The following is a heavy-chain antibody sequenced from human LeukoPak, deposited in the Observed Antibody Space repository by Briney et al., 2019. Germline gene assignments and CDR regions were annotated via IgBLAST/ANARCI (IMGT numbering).Heavy chain of an antibody. CDR1: GGSIGSSSYY. Sequence: SETLSLTCTVSGGSIGSSSYYWGWIRQPPGKGLEWIGSIFYSGNTYYNPSLKSRVSISVDTSKNQFSLKLSSVTAADTAVYYCANSIAVAGKNTTPDYWGQGTLVTVSS. D-gene: IGHD6-19*01. V-gene: IGHV4-39*07. CDR3: ANSIAVAGKNTTPDY. CDR2: IFYSGNT. J-gene: IGHJ4*02.